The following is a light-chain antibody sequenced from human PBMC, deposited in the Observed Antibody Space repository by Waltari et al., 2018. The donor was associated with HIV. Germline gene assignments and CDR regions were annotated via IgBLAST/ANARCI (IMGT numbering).Light chain of an antibody. CDR3: QQRNNWPPEVS. J-gene: IGKJ5*01. CDR2: DAS. V-gene: IGKV3-11*01. CDR1: DSVSNY. Sequence: VLTQSPASLSLSPGDRATLSCRASDSVSNYLAWYQQKPGQAPRLLIYDASIRATGIPARFSGSGSRTDFTLTISSLEPEDFAPYYCQQRNNWPPEVSFGQGTRLEIK.